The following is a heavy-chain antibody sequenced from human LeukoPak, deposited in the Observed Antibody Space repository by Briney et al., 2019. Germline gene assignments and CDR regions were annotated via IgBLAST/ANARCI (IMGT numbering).Heavy chain of an antibody. CDR2: FDPEDGET. CDR1: GYTLTELS. V-gene: IGHV1-24*01. CDR3: ATAYCSGGSCPKYYYYYYMDV. Sequence: ASVKVPCKVSGYTLTELSMHWVRQAPGKGLEWMGTFDPEDGETIYAQKFQGRVTMTEDTSTDTAYMELSSLRSEDTAVYYCATAYCSGGSCPKYYYYYYMDVWGKGTTVTVSS. D-gene: IGHD2-15*01. J-gene: IGHJ6*03.